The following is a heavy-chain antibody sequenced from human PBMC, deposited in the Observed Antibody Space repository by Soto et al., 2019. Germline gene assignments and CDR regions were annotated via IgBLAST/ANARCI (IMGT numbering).Heavy chain of an antibody. D-gene: IGHD3-10*01. Sequence: GGSLRLSCLASGYTFSDYAMTWVRHVPGRGLEWVASLDGAGGSTYYADSVRGRFTISRDNSQNTLFLQMKRLTVDDTAIYYCAAPRDEYGSGVSWFTYGMDIWGQGTTVTVSS. V-gene: IGHV3-23*01. CDR3: AAPRDEYGSGVSWFTYGMDI. CDR1: GYTFSDYA. CDR2: LDGAGGST. J-gene: IGHJ6*02.